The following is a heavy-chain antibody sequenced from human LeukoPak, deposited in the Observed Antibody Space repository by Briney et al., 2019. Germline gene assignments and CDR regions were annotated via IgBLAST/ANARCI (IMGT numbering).Heavy chain of an antibody. V-gene: IGHV3-30-3*01. D-gene: IGHD6-13*01. J-gene: IGHJ6*02. CDR2: ISYDGSNK. Sequence: PGRSLRLSCAASGFTSSSYAMHWVRQAPGKGLEWVALISYDGSNKFYADSVKGRFTISRDNSKNTLYLQMNSLRDEDSAVYYCAREGPGIAAAGDHPSMDVWGQGTTVTVSS. CDR3: AREGPGIAAAGDHPSMDV. CDR1: GFTSSSYA.